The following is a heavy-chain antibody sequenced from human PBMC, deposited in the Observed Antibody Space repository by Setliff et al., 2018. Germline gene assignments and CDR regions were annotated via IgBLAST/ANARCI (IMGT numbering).Heavy chain of an antibody. D-gene: IGHD1-1*01. CDR2: IYHDGNTKFNPSV. V-gene: IGHV4-4*02. CDR1: GVSINSLTW. J-gene: IGHJ4*02. CDR3: VKGGGRYHSDS. Sequence: SETLSLTCDVSGVSINSLTWWSWVRQSPGKGLEWIGEIYHDGNTKFNPSVNYNPSLKGRVTISIDKSKNQFSLKLTSVTAADTALYYCVKGGGRYHSDSWSQGILVTVSS.